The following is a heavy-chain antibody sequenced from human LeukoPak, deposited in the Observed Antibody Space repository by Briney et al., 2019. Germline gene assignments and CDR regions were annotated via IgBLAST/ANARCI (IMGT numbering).Heavy chain of an antibody. D-gene: IGHD6-13*01. CDR2: INPNSGGT. CDR3: AKTIADGRFDP. V-gene: IGHV1-2*06. CDR1: GYTFTGYY. J-gene: IGHJ5*02. Sequence: GASVKVSCKASGYTFTGYYMHWARQAPGQGLEWMGRINPNSGGTNYAQKFQGRVTMTRDTSISTAYMELSRLRSDDTAVYYCAKTIADGRFDPWGQGTLVTVSS.